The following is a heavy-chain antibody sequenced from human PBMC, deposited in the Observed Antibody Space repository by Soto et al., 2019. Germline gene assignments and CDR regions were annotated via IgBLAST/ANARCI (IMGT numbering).Heavy chain of an antibody. V-gene: IGHV3-30-3*01. Sequence: PGGSLRLSCAASGFTFSSYAMHWVRQAPGKGLEWVAVISYDGSNKYYADSVKGRFTISRDNSKNTLYLQMNSLRAEDTAVYYCARGYYGSGSYVPYYYYGMDVWGQGTTVTVSS. D-gene: IGHD3-10*01. CDR2: ISYDGSNK. J-gene: IGHJ6*02. CDR1: GFTFSSYA. CDR3: ARGYYGSGSYVPYYYYGMDV.